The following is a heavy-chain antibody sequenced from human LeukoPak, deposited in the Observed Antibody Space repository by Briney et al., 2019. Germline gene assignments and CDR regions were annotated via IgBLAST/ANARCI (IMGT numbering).Heavy chain of an antibody. Sequence: GGSLRLSCAASGFTVSSNYMSWVRQAPGKGLKWVSVIYSGGSTYYADSVKGRFTISRDNSKNTLYLQMNSLRAEDTAVYYCAREGRPRAADYWGQGTLVTVSS. V-gene: IGHV3-53*01. J-gene: IGHJ4*02. CDR2: IYSGGST. D-gene: IGHD3-10*01. CDR1: GFTVSSNY. CDR3: AREGRPRAADY.